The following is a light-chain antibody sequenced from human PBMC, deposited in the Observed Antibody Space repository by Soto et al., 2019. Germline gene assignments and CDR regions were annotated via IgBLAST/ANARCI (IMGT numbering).Light chain of an antibody. Sequence: EIVMTQSPATLSVSPGERATLSCRASQSVSSNLAWYQQKPGQAPGLLIYGASTRATGIPARFSGSGSGTEFTLTISSLQSEDFAVYYCQQYNNWPLTFGQGTKV. V-gene: IGKV3-15*01. CDR3: QQYNNWPLT. CDR1: QSVSSN. CDR2: GAS. J-gene: IGKJ1*01.